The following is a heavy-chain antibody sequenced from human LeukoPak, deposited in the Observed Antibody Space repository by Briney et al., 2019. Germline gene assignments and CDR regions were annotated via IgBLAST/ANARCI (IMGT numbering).Heavy chain of an antibody. CDR3: ARDHAAGWELPLNWFDP. Sequence: ASVKVSCKASGGTFSSYAISWVRQAPGQGLEWMGWISAYNGHTNYAQKLQGRVTITTDTSTSTAYMELRSLRSDDTGVYYCARDHAAGWELPLNWFDPWGQGTLVTVSS. V-gene: IGHV1-18*01. CDR1: GGTFSSYA. D-gene: IGHD1-26*01. CDR2: ISAYNGHT. J-gene: IGHJ5*02.